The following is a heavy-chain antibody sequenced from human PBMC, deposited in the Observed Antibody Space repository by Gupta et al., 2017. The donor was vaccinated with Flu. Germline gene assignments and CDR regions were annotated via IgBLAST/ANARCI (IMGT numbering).Heavy chain of an antibody. V-gene: IGHV4-61*02. Sequence: QVRLQESGPGLVKPLQTLSLTCTVSGDSLTSGDYYWNWVRQPAGKGLEWIGRIYASGATYYNAALNGRVTMSIQTSKNQLSLKLISMTAADTAVYYCARIRSGGNWFDSWGQGTLVTVSS. CDR2: IYASGAT. CDR1: GDSLTSGDYY. CDR3: ARIRSGGNWFDS. D-gene: IGHD2-15*01. J-gene: IGHJ5*01.